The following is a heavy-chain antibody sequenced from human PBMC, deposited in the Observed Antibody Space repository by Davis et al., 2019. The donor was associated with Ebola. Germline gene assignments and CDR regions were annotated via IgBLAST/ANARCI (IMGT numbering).Heavy chain of an antibody. V-gene: IGHV1-3*01. CDR1: GYTFTSYG. CDR2: INAGSGNT. J-gene: IGHJ4*02. Sequence: ASVKVSCKASGYTFTSYGIHWVRQAPGQRLEWMGWINAGSGNTKYSQKFQGRVTITRDTTASTAYMELSSLRSEDTAVYFCARYDSSGYFDYWGQGTLVTVSS. CDR3: ARYDSSGYFDY. D-gene: IGHD3-22*01.